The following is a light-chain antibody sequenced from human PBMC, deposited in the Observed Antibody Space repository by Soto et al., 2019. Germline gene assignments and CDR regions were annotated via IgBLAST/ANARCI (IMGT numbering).Light chain of an antibody. CDR2: SAS. Sequence: IQTTQSPSTLSASVGDRVTITCRASQSISSWLAWYQQKPGKAPNLLIYSASALHRGVPSRFSGSGSGADFTLTVSSLQPEDSATYYCQQADSFPWTFGQGTKVDIK. CDR3: QQADSFPWT. CDR1: QSISSW. V-gene: IGKV1-12*01. J-gene: IGKJ1*01.